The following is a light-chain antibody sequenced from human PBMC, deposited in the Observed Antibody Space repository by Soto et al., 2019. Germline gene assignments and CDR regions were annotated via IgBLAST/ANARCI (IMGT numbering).Light chain of an antibody. V-gene: IGKV3-15*01. Sequence: EIVMTQSPATLSVSPGERATLSCRASQSVSSNLAWYQQKPGQAPSLLIYGASTRPTGIPARFSGSGSGTEFTLTIHSLQSEDFAHYYCQQYSSWPPGTFGPGTKVDLK. J-gene: IGKJ3*01. CDR3: QQYSSWPPGT. CDR1: QSVSSN. CDR2: GAS.